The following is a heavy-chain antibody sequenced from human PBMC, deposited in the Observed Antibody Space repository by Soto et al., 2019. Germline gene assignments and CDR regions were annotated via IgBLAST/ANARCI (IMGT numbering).Heavy chain of an antibody. J-gene: IGHJ5*02. CDR1: GFSLSTSGVG. CDR3: AHSRTGIPAAGTMFDP. CDR2: IYWDDDK. V-gene: IGHV2-5*02. Sequence: QITLKESGPTLVKPTQTLTLTCTFSGFSLSTSGVGVGWIRQPPGKALEWLALIYWDDDKRYSPSLKSRLTITXXPXKXXVVLTMTNMDPVDTATYYCAHSRTGIPAAGTMFDPWGQGTLVTVSS. D-gene: IGHD6-13*01.